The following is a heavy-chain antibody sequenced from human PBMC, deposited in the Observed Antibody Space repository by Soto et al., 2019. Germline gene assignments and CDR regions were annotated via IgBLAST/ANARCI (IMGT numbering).Heavy chain of an antibody. D-gene: IGHD3-10*01. CDR1: GASVSSYY. Sequence: SETLSLTCTVSGASVSSYYWSWIRQPPGEGLEWLGYILYTGNTNYNPSLKSRVTMSVDTSKNQVSLKLRAVTAADTAVYFCARAAYGSGSYYAPYYYYAMDVWGQGTTVTVSS. CDR2: ILYTGNT. J-gene: IGHJ6*02. V-gene: IGHV4-59*02. CDR3: ARAAYGSGSYYAPYYYYAMDV.